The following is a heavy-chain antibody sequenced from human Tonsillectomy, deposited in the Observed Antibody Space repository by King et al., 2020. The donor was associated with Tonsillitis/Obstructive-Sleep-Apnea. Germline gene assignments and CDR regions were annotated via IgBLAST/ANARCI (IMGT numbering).Heavy chain of an antibody. V-gene: IGHV3-15*01. CDR3: TTESGYSYGYGY. CDR2: IKSKTDGGTT. Sequence: VQLVESGGGLVKPGGSLRLSCAASGFTFSNAWMSWVRQAPGKGLEWVGRIKSKTDGGTTNYAEPVKGRFTISRDDSKNTLYLQMNSLKTADTAVYYCTTESGYSYGYGYWGQGTLVTVSS. J-gene: IGHJ4*02. D-gene: IGHD5-18*01. CDR1: GFTFSNAW.